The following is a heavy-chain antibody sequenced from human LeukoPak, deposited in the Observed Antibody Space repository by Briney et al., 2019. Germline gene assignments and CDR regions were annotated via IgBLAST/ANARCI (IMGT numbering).Heavy chain of an antibody. CDR1: GGSISSYY. Sequence: PSETLSLTCTVSGGSISSYYWSWIRQPPGKGLEWIGCIYYSGSTNYNPSLKSRVTISVDTSKNQFSLKLSSVTAADTTVYYCARMGVMATTNDYWGQGTLVTVSS. CDR2: IYYSGST. J-gene: IGHJ4*02. CDR3: ARMGVMATTNDY. V-gene: IGHV4-59*01. D-gene: IGHD5-24*01.